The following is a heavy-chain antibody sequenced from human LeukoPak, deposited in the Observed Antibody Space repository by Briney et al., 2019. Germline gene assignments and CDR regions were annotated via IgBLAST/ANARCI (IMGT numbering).Heavy chain of an antibody. V-gene: IGHV4-59*01. CDR1: GGSISSYY. D-gene: IGHD3-3*01. CDR3: AAAYYDFWSGPMDEGFDY. CDR2: IYYSGST. J-gene: IGHJ4*02. Sequence: SETLSLTCTVSGGSISSYYWSWIRQPPGKGLEWIGYIYYSGSTNYNPSLKSRVTISVDTSKNQFSLKLSSVTAADTAVYYCAAAYYDFWSGPMDEGFDYWGQGTLVTVSS.